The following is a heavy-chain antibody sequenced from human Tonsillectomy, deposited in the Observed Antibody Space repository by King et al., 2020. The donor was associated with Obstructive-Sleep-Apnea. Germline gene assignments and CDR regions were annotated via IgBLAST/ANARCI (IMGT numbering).Heavy chain of an antibody. CDR1: GFTFNNHW. D-gene: IGHD1-14*01. CDR2: IKQDGSEK. CDR3: ARVSGTGDCYDH. V-gene: IGHV3-7*01. J-gene: IGHJ5*02. Sequence: VQLVESGGGLVQRGGSLRLSCAASGFTFNNHWMSWVRQAPGKGLEWVANIKQDGSEKYHVDSVRGRFTISRDNAKNSLYLQMNSLSAEDTAVYYCARVSGTGDCYDHWGQGTLVTVSS.